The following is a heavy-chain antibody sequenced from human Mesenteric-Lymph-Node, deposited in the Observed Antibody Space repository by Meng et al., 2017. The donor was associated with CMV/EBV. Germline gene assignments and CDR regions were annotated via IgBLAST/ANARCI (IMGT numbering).Heavy chain of an antibody. V-gene: IGHV3-66*01. CDR1: GFTVSSNY. J-gene: IGHJ4*02. CDR3: ALADFWSGYYTV. D-gene: IGHD3-3*01. Sequence: GESLKISCEASGFTVSSNYMSWVRQAPGKGLEWVSVFYSGGSTYYADSVKGRFTISRDNAKNTLYLQMNSLRAEDTAVYYCALADFWSGYYTVWGQGTLVTVSS. CDR2: FYSGGST.